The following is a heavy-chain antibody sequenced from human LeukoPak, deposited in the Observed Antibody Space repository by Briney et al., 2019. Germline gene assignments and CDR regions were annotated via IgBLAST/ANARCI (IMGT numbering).Heavy chain of an antibody. Sequence: SETLSLTCTVSGGSISSSGYYWGWLRQPPGKGLEWIGSIYYSGTTYYNPSLKSRVTISVDTSKNQFSLRLSSVTAADTAVYYCARQEGSSYYWGQGTLVTVSS. V-gene: IGHV4-39*01. CDR3: ARQEGSSYY. CDR1: GGSISSSGYY. J-gene: IGHJ4*02. D-gene: IGHD2-15*01. CDR2: IYYSGTT.